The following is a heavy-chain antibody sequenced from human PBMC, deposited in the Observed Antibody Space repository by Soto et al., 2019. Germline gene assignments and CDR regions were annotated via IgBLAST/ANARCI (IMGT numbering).Heavy chain of an antibody. CDR2: FDPDEGET. CDR3: VIDKPEGKYFDILTV. CDR1: GYTLTELS. D-gene: IGHD3-9*01. J-gene: IGHJ4*02. V-gene: IGHV1-24*01. Sequence: QVQLVQSGAEVKNPGASVKVSCKVSGYTLTELSMHWVRQAPGKGLEWMGGFDPDEGETVYTQKFQGRVTMTEDTSTDTAYMELSSLRSEDTAVYYCVIDKPEGKYFDILTVWGQGTLVTVSS.